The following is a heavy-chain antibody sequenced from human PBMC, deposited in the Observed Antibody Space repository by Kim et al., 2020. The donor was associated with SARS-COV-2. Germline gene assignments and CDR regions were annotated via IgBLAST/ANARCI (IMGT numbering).Heavy chain of an antibody. CDR2: IYHSGST. V-gene: IGHV4-4*02. Sequence: SETLSLTCAVSGGSISSSNWWSWVRQPPGKGLEWIGEIYHSGSTNYNPSLKSRVTISVDKSKNQFSLKLSSVTAADTAVYYCARKREYVDTAMVRKGFWYFDLWGRGTLVTVSS. CDR3: ARKREYVDTAMVRKGFWYFDL. D-gene: IGHD5-18*01. CDR1: GGSISSSNW. J-gene: IGHJ2*01.